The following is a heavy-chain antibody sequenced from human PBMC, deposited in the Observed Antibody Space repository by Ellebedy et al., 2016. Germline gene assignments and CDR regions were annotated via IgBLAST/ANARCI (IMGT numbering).Heavy chain of an antibody. D-gene: IGHD3-10*01. V-gene: IGHV4-30-2*01. CDR3: ARAQVNYYGSGTFDY. CDR2: IYHSGST. J-gene: IGHJ4*02. CDR1: GGSISSGGYS. Sequence: SETLSLTXAVSGGSISSGGYSWSWIRQPPGKGLEWIGYIYHSGSTYYNPSLKSRVTISVDRSKNQFSLKLSSVTAADTAVYYCARAQVNYYGSGTFDYWGQGTLVTVSS.